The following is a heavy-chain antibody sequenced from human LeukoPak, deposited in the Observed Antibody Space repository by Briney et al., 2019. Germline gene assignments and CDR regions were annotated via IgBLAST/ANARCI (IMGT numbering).Heavy chain of an antibody. CDR1: GYTFTSYG. CDR2: ISAYNGNT. V-gene: IGHV1-18*01. J-gene: IGHJ4*02. Sequence: ASVKVSCKASGYTFTSYGISWVRQAPGQGLERMGWISAYNGNTNYAQKLQGRVTMTTDTSTSTAYMELRSLRSDDTAVYYCARDPPPADYYDSSGSIGDYWGQGTLVTVSS. CDR3: ARDPPPADYYDSSGSIGDY. D-gene: IGHD3-22*01.